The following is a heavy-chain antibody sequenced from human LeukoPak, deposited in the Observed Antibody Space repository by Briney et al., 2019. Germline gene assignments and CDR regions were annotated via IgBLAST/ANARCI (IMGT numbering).Heavy chain of an antibody. CDR2: INHSGST. V-gene: IGHV4-34*01. D-gene: IGHD3-10*01. CDR3: ARTDLGVMDAFDI. Sequence: SETLSLTCAVYGGSFSGYYWSWIRQPPGKGLEWIGEINHSGSTNYNPSLKSRVTISVDTSKNQFSLKLSSVTAADTAVYYCARTDLGVMDAFDIWGQGTMVTVSS. CDR1: GGSFSGYY. J-gene: IGHJ3*02.